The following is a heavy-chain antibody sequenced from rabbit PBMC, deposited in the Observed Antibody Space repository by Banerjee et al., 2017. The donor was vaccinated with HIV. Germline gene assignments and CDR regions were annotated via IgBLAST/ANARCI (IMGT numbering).Heavy chain of an antibody. D-gene: IGHD6-1*01. CDR1: GFPIRSSCW. CDR3: ASSVGYNYASFGL. J-gene: IGHJ6*01. CDR2: IDGGRSDST. V-gene: IGHV1S45*01. Sequence: QERLVESGGDLVKPGASLTLTCTASGFPIRSSCWVCWVRQAPGKGLEWITCIDGGRSDSTYYANWAKGRLTISKTSSTTVTLEMTSLTAADTATYFCASSVGYNYASFGLWGPGTLVTVS.